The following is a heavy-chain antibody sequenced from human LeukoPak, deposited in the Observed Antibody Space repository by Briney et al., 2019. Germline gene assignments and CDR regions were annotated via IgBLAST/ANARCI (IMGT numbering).Heavy chain of an antibody. CDR2: ISSSGNTI. CDR3: ASRFGEFDYYYMDV. D-gene: IGHD3-10*01. J-gene: IGHJ6*03. CDR1: GFTFSSYE. Sequence: GSLRLSCAASGFTFSSYEMNWVRQAPGKGLGWVSYISSSGNTIYYADSVKGRFTISRDNAKNSLYLQMNSLRAEDTAVYFCASRFGEFDYYYMDVWGKGTTVTISS. V-gene: IGHV3-48*03.